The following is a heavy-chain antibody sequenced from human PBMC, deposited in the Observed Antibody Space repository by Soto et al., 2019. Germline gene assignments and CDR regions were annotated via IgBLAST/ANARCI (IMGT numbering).Heavy chain of an antibody. Sequence: ETLSLTCAVYGGSFSGYYWSWIRQPPGKGLEWIGEINHSGSTNYNPSLKSRVTISVDTSRNQFSLKLSSVTAADTAVYYCARRRPIAVAGIFDYWGQGTLVTVSS. J-gene: IGHJ4*02. V-gene: IGHV4-34*01. CDR3: ARRRPIAVAGIFDY. CDR1: GGSFSGYY. CDR2: INHSGST. D-gene: IGHD6-19*01.